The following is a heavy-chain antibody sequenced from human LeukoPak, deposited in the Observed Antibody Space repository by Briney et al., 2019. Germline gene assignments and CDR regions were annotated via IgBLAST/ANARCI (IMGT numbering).Heavy chain of an antibody. D-gene: IGHD3-10*01. V-gene: IGHV3-30*04. CDR2: VSYDGSDK. Sequence: GGSLRLSCAASGSTFSDFAMHWVRQAPGKRLEWVAVVSYDGSDKYYAESVKGRFTISRDNSKKTLYLQMNSLRPEDTAVYYCARVGLWFGESVPINYWGQGTLVIVSS. J-gene: IGHJ4*02. CDR3: ARVGLWFGESVPINY. CDR1: GSTFSDFA.